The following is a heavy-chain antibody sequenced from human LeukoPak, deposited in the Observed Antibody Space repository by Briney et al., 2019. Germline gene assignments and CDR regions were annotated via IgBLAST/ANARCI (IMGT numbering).Heavy chain of an antibody. Sequence: ASVKVSCKASGYTFTSYAMNWVRQAPGQGLEWMGWINTNTGNPTYAQGFTGRFVYSLDTSVSTAYLQISSLKAEDTAVYYCARVLDYYDSSGYYYVYFDYWGLGTLVTVSS. CDR3: ARVLDYYDSSGYYYVYFDY. D-gene: IGHD3-22*01. CDR2: INTNTGNP. CDR1: GYTFTSYA. V-gene: IGHV7-4-1*02. J-gene: IGHJ4*02.